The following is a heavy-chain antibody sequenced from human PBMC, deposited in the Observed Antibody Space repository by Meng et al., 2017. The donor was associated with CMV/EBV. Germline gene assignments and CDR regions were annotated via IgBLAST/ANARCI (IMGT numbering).Heavy chain of an antibody. V-gene: IGHV3-30*04. CDR2: ISYDGSNK. Sequence: GESLKISCAASGFTFSSYAMHWVRQAPGKGLEWVAVISYDGSNKYYADSVKGRFTISRDNSKNTLYLQMNSLRAEDTAVYYCARDSIVVVPAASSPNYYYGMDVWGQGTTVTVSS. D-gene: IGHD2-2*01. J-gene: IGHJ6*02. CDR1: GFTFSSYA. CDR3: ARDSIVVVPAASSPNYYYGMDV.